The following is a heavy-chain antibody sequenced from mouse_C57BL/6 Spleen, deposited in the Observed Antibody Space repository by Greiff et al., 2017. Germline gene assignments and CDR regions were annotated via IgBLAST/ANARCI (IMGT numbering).Heavy chain of an antibody. V-gene: IGHV1-22*01. Sequence: EVQLQQSGPELVKPGASVKMSCKASGYTFTDYNMHWVKQSHGKSLEWIGYINPNNGGTSYNQKFKGKATLTVNKTSSTAYMELRSLTSEDSAVYYCARSGRLPAWFAYWGQGTMVTVSA. CDR1: GYTFTDYN. D-gene: IGHD2-2*01. CDR3: ARSGRLPAWFAY. CDR2: INPNNGGT. J-gene: IGHJ3*01.